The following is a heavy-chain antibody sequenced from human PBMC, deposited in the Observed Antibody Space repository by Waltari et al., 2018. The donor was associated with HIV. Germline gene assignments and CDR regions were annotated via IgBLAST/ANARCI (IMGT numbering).Heavy chain of an antibody. CDR2: IKQDGSEK. V-gene: IGHV3-7*01. J-gene: IGHJ5*02. D-gene: IGHD2-8*01. Sequence: EVQLVESGGGLVQPGGSLRLSCAASGFTFSSYWMSWVRQAPGKGGEWVANIKQDGSEKYYVDSMKGRFTISRDNAKNSLYLQINSLRAEDTAVYYCAGRSPARRLNWFDPWGQGTLVIVSS. CDR3: AGRSPARRLNWFDP. CDR1: GFTFSSYW.